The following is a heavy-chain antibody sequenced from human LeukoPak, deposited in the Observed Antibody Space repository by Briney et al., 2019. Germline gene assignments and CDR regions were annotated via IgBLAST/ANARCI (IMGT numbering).Heavy chain of an antibody. V-gene: IGHV1-46*01. J-gene: IGHJ4*02. D-gene: IGHD3-22*01. Sequence: ASVKVSXKASGYTFTSYYTHWMRQAPGQGLEWIGIINPSGGSTSYAQKFQGRVTMTRDTSTSTVYMELSSLRSEDTAVYYCARAGYDSSGYYSYWGQGTLVTVSS. CDR1: GYTFTSYY. CDR3: ARAGYDSSGYYSY. CDR2: INPSGGST.